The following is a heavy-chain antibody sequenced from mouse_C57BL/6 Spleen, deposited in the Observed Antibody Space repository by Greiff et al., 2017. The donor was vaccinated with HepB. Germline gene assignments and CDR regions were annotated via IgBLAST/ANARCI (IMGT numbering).Heavy chain of an antibody. V-gene: IGHV1-82*01. CDR1: GYAFSSSW. Sequence: VKLQESGPELVKPGASVKISCKASGYAFSSSWMNWVKQRPGKGLEWIGRIYPGDGDTNYNGKFKGKATLTADKSSSTAYMQLSSLTSEDSAVYFCARYSPYYYGSSYGYWYFDVWGTGTTVTVSS. D-gene: IGHD1-1*01. J-gene: IGHJ1*03. CDR2: IYPGDGDT. CDR3: ARYSPYYYGSSYGYWYFDV.